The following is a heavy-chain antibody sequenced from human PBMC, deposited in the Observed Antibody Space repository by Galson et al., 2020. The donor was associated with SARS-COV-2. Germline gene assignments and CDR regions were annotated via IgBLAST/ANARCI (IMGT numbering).Heavy chain of an antibody. D-gene: IGHD2-15*01. V-gene: IGHV1-2*02. CDR3: APNGYCSGGSCTSFDP. CDR1: GYTFTDYY. CDR2: IKPNSGGT. J-gene: IGHJ5*02. Sequence: ASVKVSCKTSGYTFTDYYIHWVRQAPGQGLEWMGWIKPNSGGTNYGQKFQGRVTMTRDTSINTAYMGLKSLRSDDTAVYFFAPNGYCSGGSCTSFDPWGQGTLVTGSS.